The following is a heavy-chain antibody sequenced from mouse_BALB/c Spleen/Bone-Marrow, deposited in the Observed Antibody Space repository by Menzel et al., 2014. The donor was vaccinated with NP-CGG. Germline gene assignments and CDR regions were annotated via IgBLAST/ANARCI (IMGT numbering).Heavy chain of an antibody. V-gene: IGHV7-3*02. CDR2: IRNKANGYTT. CDR1: GFTFTDYY. CDR3: ARDKGIVFFDY. J-gene: IGHJ2*01. Sequence: EVMLVESGGGLVQPGGSLRLSCATSGFTFTDYYMNWVRQPPGKALEWLGFIRNKANGYTTEYSTSVKGRFTISRDNSQSILYLQMNTLRGEDSATYYCARDKGIVFFDYWGQGTTLTVSS.